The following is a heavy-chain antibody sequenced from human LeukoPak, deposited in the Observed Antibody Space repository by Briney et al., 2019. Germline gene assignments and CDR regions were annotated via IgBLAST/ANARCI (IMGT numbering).Heavy chain of an antibody. D-gene: IGHD1-7*01. CDR1: GFTFSSYW. V-gene: IGHV3-21*01. CDR3: ARDPGTTQTLHDAFDI. CDR2: ISTSSSYI. J-gene: IGHJ3*02. Sequence: GGSLRLSCAASGFTFSSYWMSWVRQAPGKGLEWVSFISTSSSYIYYADSVKGRFTISRDNARNSLYLQMNSLRAEDTAVYYCARDPGTTQTLHDAFDIWGQGTMVTVSS.